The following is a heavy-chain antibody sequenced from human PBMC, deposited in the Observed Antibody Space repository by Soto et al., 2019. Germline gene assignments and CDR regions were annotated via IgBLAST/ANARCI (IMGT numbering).Heavy chain of an antibody. V-gene: IGHV4-34*01. Sequence: QVQLQQWGAGLLKPSETLSLTCAVYGGSFSGYYWSWIRQPPGKGLEWIGEINHSGSTNYNPSLKSRVTISVDTSKNQFSLKLSPVTAADTAVYYCARGRAYYGSGRIDYWGQGTLVTVSS. CDR3: ARGRAYYGSGRIDY. CDR2: INHSGST. D-gene: IGHD3-10*01. J-gene: IGHJ4*02. CDR1: GGSFSGYY.